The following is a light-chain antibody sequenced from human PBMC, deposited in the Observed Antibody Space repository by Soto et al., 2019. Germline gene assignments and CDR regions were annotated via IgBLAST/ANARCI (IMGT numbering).Light chain of an antibody. CDR2: AAS. CDR1: QSVTTY. Sequence: DIQLTQSPSSLSASVGDRVTITCRASQSVTTYLNWYQQKPGKAPKLLISAASSLRDGVPSRFSGSGSGTVFTLTINSLHPEDFATYSCQQSFSDPPLSFGGGTRVEVK. J-gene: IGKJ4*01. V-gene: IGKV1-39*01. CDR3: QQSFSDPPLS.